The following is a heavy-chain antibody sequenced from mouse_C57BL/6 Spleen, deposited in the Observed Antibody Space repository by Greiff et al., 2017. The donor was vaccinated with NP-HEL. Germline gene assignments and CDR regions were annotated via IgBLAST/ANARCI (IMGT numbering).Heavy chain of an antibody. J-gene: IGHJ2*01. CDR1: GYAFSSSW. CDR2: IYPGDGDT. Sequence: QVTLKESGPELVKPGASVKISCKASGYAFSSSWMNWVKQRPGKGLEWIGRIYPGDGDTNYNGKFKGKATLTADKSSSTAYMQLSSLTSEDSAVYFCACTVDFDYWGQGTTLTVSS. V-gene: IGHV1-82*01. CDR3: ACTVDFDY. D-gene: IGHD1-1*01.